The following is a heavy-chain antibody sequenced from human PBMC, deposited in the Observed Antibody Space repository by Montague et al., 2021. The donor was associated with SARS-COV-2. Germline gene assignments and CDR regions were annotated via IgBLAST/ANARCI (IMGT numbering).Heavy chain of an antibody. V-gene: IGHV4-59*01. J-gene: IGHJ4*02. D-gene: IGHD6-13*01. CDR2: INYSGST. CDR1: GDSMNNYY. Sequence: SETLSLTCTVSGDSMNNYYWSWIRQPLGKGLEWIGYINYSGSTHXNPSLQSRVTLSKDTSKNQFSLRLTSVTAADTAMHFCARAPIYRSSWYAYFDYWGQGTLVTVSS. CDR3: ARAPIYRSSWYAYFDY.